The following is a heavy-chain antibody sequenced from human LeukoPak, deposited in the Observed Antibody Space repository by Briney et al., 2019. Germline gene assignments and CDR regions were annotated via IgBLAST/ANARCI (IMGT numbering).Heavy chain of an antibody. CDR2: ISGSGGST. V-gene: IGHV3-23*01. Sequence: GGSMRLSSVASGFTFSTYAMSWDRQAPGKGLEWVSAISGSGGSTYYADSVKGRFTISRDNSKNTLYLHMDSLRAEDTAVYYCAKASLRWMEGGGYFDYWGQGTLVTVSS. D-gene: IGHD4-23*01. CDR1: GFTFSTYA. CDR3: AKASLRWMEGGGYFDY. J-gene: IGHJ4*02.